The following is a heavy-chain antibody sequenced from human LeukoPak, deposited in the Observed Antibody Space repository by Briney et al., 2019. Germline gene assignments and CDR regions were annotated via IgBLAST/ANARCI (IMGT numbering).Heavy chain of an antibody. CDR2: ISSSSSYI. CDR3: ARCPPYYGMDV. Sequence: GGSLRLSCAASGFTFSSYSMNWVRQAPGKGLEWVSSISSSSSYIHYADSVRGRFTISRDNAKNSLYLQMNSLRAEDTAVYYCARCPPYYGMDVWGQGTTVTVSS. CDR1: GFTFSSYS. J-gene: IGHJ6*02. V-gene: IGHV3-21*01.